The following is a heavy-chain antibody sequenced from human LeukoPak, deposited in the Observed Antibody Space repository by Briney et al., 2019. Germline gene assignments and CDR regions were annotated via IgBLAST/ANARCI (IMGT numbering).Heavy chain of an antibody. V-gene: IGHV1-2*02. CDR2: INPDSGIT. CDR1: GYTFIGYY. J-gene: IGHJ4*02. CDR3: ARDPSGDSSGYPFDH. Sequence: ASVKVSRRASGYTFIGYYTQWVRQASGQGPEWMGWINPDSGITNYAQKFQGRVTMTRDTSINTAYMEVSRLGSDDTAVYYCARDPSGDSSGYPFDHWGQGTLVTVSS. D-gene: IGHD3-22*01.